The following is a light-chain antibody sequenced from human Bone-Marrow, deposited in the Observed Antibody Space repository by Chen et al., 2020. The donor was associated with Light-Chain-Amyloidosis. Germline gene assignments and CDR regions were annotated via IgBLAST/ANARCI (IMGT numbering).Light chain of an antibody. Sequence: SYVLTQPSSVSVAQGQTATIACGGNNIGSTSVHWYQQTPGQAPLLVVYDDSDRPSGIPERLSGSNSGNMATLTISRVEAGDEADYYCQVWDRSSDRPVFGGGTKLTVL. J-gene: IGLJ3*02. CDR2: DDS. CDR3: QVWDRSSDRPV. V-gene: IGLV3-21*02. CDR1: NIGSTS.